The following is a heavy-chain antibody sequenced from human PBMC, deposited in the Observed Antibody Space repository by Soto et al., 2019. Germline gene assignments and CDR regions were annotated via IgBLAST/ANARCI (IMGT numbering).Heavy chain of an antibody. J-gene: IGHJ6*02. Sequence: SETLSLTCTVAGGSISSGDFYWSWIRQPPGKGLEWIGYIYHSGGTYYNTSLESRVTISVDTSKKQFSLKLSSVTAADTAVYYCATTLKALPTPTLYCYGMDVWGEGTTVTVS. CDR3: ATTLKALPTPTLYCYGMDV. D-gene: IGHD1-1*01. V-gene: IGHV4-30-4*01. CDR2: IYHSGGT. CDR1: GGSISSGDFY.